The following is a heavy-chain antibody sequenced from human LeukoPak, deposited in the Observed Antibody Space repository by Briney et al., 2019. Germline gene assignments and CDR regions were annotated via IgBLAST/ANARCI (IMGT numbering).Heavy chain of an antibody. CDR1: GYTFTGYY. D-gene: IGHD4-23*01. CDR3: ARDGHGGNSFDY. CDR2: INANSGGT. J-gene: IGHJ4*02. Sequence: ASVKVSCKASGYTFTGYYMHWVRQAPGQGLEWMGWINANSGGTDYAQKFQDRVTMTRDTSISTAYMELSRLRSDDTAVYYRARDGHGGNSFDYWGQGPLVTVSS. V-gene: IGHV1-2*02.